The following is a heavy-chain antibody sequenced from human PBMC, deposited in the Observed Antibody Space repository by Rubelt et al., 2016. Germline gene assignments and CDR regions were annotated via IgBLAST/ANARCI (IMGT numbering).Heavy chain of an antibody. CDR2: NNPNSGGT. D-gene: IGHD5-24*01. J-gene: IGHJ4*02. Sequence: QVQLVQSGAEVKKPGASVKVSCKASGYNFTGYYMHWVRQAPGQGLEWVGRNNPNSGGTKYAQKVHGRVTMTRYTSITTAYMELSRLRSDDTAVYYCARDRDGFDYWGQGTLVTVSS. CDR3: ARDRDGFDY. V-gene: IGHV1-2*06. CDR1: GYNFTGYY.